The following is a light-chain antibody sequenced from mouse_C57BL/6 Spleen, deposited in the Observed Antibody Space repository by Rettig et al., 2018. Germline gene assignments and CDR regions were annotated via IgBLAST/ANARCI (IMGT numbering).Light chain of an antibody. CDR2: YAS. V-gene: IGKV5-39*01. Sequence: MTQSPATLSVTPGDRVSLSCRASQSISDYLHWYQQKSHESPRLLIKYASQSISGIPSRFSGSGSGSDFTLSINSVEPEDVGVYYCQNGHSFPYTFGGGTKL. CDR3: QNGHSFPYT. CDR1: QSISDY. J-gene: IGKJ2*01.